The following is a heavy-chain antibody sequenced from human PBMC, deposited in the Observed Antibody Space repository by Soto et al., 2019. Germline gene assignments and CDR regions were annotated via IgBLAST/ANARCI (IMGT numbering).Heavy chain of an antibody. CDR1: GFTFSSYA. V-gene: IGHV3-23*01. J-gene: IGHJ6*02. CDR2: ISGSGGST. CDR3: AKSGGSYSSGWVFYYYYGMDV. Sequence: GGSLRLSCAASGFTFSSYAMSWVRQAPGKGLEWVSAISGSGGSTYYADSVKGRFTISRDNSKNTLYLQMNSLRAEDTAVYYCAKSGGSYSSGWVFYYYYGMDVWGQGTTVTVSS. D-gene: IGHD6-19*01.